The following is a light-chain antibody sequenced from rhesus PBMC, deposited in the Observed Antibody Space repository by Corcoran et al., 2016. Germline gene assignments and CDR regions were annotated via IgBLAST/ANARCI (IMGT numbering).Light chain of an antibody. CDR2: SAN. CDR3: QQFNRLPLA. J-gene: IGKJ4*01. Sequence: DIQMTQSPSSLSASVGDRVTITCRASQDITNFLNWYQQKPGKAPKLLIYSANRLESGVPSRFSGSGSGTEFTLTISSLQPEDFATDYCQQFNRLPLAVGGGTKVEIK. CDR1: QDITNF. V-gene: IGKV1-32*01.